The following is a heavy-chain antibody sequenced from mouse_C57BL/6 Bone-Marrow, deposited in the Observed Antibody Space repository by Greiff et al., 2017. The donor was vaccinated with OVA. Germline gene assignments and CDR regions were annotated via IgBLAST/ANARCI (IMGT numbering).Heavy chain of an antibody. Sequence: QVQLKQPGAELVRPGSSVKLSCKASGYTFTSYWMHWVKQRPIQGLEWIGNIDPSDSETHYNQKFKDKATLTVDKSSSTAYMQLSSLTSEDSAVYYCARETAQATDYWGQGTTLTVSS. CDR1: GYTFTSYW. V-gene: IGHV1-52*01. CDR2: IDPSDSET. J-gene: IGHJ2*01. CDR3: ARETAQATDY. D-gene: IGHD3-2*02.